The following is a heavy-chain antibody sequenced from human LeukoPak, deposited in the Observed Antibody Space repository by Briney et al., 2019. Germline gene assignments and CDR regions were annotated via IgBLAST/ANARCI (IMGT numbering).Heavy chain of an antibody. V-gene: IGHV3-53*01. CDR2: IYSGGST. D-gene: IGHD7-27*01. CDR1: GFMFSSYS. J-gene: IGHJ4*02. Sequence: GGSLRLSCAASGFMFSSYSMNWVRQAPGKGLEWVSVIYSGGSTYYADSVKGRFTISRDNSKNTLYLQMNSLRAGDTAVYYCAREPPGDYYFDYWGQGTLVTVSS. CDR3: AREPPGDYYFDY.